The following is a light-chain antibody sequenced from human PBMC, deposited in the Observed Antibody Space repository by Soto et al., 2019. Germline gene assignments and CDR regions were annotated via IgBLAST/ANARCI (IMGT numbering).Light chain of an antibody. V-gene: IGLV8-61*01. J-gene: IGLJ2*01. Sequence: QAVVTQEPSFSVSPGGTVTLTCGLSSGSVSTSYYPSWYQQTPGQAPRTLIYSTNTRSSGVPDRFSGSILGNKAALTITGAQADDESDYCCVLYMGSGFVVFGGGTKLTVL. CDR3: VLYMGSGFVV. CDR1: SGSVSTSYY. CDR2: STN.